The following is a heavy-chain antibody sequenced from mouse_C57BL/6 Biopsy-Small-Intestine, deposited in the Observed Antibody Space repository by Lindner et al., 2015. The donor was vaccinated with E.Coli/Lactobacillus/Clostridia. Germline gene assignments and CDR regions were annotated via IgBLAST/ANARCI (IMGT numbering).Heavy chain of an antibody. CDR1: GYTFTSYV. D-gene: IGHD2-13*01. Sequence: VQLQESGPELVKPGAPVKMSCKASGYTFTSYVMHWVKQKPGQGLEWIGYINPYNDGTKYNEKFKGKATLTSDKSSSTAYMELSSLTSEDSAVYYCARDGYGDYLYFDHWGQGTTLTVSS. J-gene: IGHJ2*01. CDR3: ARDGYGDYLYFDH. V-gene: IGHV1-14*01. CDR2: INPYNDGT.